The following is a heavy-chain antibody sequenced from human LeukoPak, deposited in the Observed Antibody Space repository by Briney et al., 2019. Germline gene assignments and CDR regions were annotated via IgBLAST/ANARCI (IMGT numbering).Heavy chain of an antibody. D-gene: IGHD3-22*01. CDR3: ASGITMVVVVIPYYYYGMDV. Sequence: ASVKVSCKASGGTFSSYAISWVRQAPGQGLEWMGGIIPIFGTANYALKFQGRVTITADESTSTAYMELSSLRSEDTAVYYCASGITMVVVVIPYYYYGMDVWGQGTTVTVSS. CDR1: GGTFSSYA. CDR2: IIPIFGTA. J-gene: IGHJ6*02. V-gene: IGHV1-69*13.